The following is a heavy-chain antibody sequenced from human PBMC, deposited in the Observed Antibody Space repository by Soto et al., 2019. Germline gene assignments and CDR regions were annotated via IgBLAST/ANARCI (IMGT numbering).Heavy chain of an antibody. CDR1: GYTFTSYY. D-gene: IGHD3-22*01. J-gene: IGHJ3*02. CDR3: ARSRRGYDSSGIGYAFDI. Sequence: ALVKVSCKASGYTFTSYYMHWVRQAPGQGLEWMGIINPSGGSTSYAQKFQGRVTMTRDTSTSTVYMELSSLRSEDTAVYYCARSRRGYDSSGIGYAFDIWGQGTMVTVSS. CDR2: INPSGGST. V-gene: IGHV1-46*01.